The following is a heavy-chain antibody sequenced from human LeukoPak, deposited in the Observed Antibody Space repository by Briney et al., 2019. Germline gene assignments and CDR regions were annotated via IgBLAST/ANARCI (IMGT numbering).Heavy chain of an antibody. J-gene: IGHJ4*02. Sequence: PGGSPRLSCAASGFTFSSYEMNWVRQAPGKGLEWVSYISSSGSTIYYADSVKGRFTISRDNAKNSLCLQMNSLRAEDTAVYYCARDTYYDFWSGYYGLDYWGQGTLVTVSS. CDR1: GFTFSSYE. V-gene: IGHV3-48*03. CDR3: ARDTYYDFWSGYYGLDY. D-gene: IGHD3-3*01. CDR2: ISSSGSTI.